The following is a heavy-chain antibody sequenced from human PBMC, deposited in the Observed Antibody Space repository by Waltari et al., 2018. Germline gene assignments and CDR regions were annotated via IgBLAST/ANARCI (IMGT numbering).Heavy chain of an antibody. D-gene: IGHD6-19*01. CDR1: VFPVISNY. CDR2: IDSDGRT. CDR3: AKDAGPVAAEGDY. Sequence: EVQLVESGGGLVQPGGSVRLSCSSSVFPVISNYMGWVRQAPGKGLELVSIIDSDGRTYYADSVKGRFTISRDNYKNTVYLQMSRLRVEDTAVYYCAKDAGPVAAEGDYWGQGTLVTVSS. J-gene: IGHJ4*02. V-gene: IGHV3-66*01.